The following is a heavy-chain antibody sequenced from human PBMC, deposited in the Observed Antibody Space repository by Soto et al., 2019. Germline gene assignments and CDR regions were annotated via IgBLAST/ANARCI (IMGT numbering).Heavy chain of an antibody. Sequence: GGPVEVSRKAFWNTLTRCNINLVGQATGQGLEWMGWMNPNSGNTGYAQKFQGRVTMTRNTSISTAYMELSSLRSEDTAVYYCSREVNFYGLDVWGQGTTVTVSS. CDR1: WNTLTRCN. CDR3: SREVNFYGLDV. J-gene: IGHJ6*02. V-gene: IGHV1-8*01. CDR2: MNPNSGNT.